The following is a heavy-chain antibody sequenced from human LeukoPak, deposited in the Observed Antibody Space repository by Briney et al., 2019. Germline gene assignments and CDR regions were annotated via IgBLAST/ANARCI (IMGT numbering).Heavy chain of an antibody. CDR1: GLTFSGYA. CDR3: ARSAARYYSDC. D-gene: IGHD6-13*01. V-gene: IGHV3-23*01. CDR2: ITNSGGST. Sequence: GGSLRLSCEVSGLTFSGYAMSWVRQAPGKGLEWVSGITNSGGSTYYADSVKGRFTISRDNSKNTLYLHMSSLRADDTAVYFCARSAARYYSDCWGQGTLVTVSS. J-gene: IGHJ4*02.